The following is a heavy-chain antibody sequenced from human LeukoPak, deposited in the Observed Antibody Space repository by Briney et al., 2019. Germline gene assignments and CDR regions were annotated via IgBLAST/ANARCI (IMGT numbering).Heavy chain of an antibody. CDR2: LYSGSKI. CDR3: AIVILRSGNLETFDY. D-gene: IGHD1-14*01. CDR1: GFTVSSNY. Sequence: GGSLRLSCAASGFTVSSNYMSWVRQAPGKGLEWISTLYSGSKIFYAESLKGRVTISRDNSNNTLFLHVSSLRAEGTAVYYCAIVILRSGNLETFDYWGQGTLVTVSS. V-gene: IGHV3-53*01. J-gene: IGHJ4*02.